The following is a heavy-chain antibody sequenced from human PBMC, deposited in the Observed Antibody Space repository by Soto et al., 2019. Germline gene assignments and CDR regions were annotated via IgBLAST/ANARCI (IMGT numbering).Heavy chain of an antibody. V-gene: IGHV3-23*01. J-gene: IGHJ6*02. Sequence: PGGSLRLSCAASGFTFSSYAMIWVRQAPGKGLEWVSAISGSGGSTYYADSVKGRFTISRDNSKNTLYLQMNSLRAEDTDVYCCAKEGGIVLMVYAMMFAGHGMDVWGQGTTVTVSS. CDR1: GFTFSSYA. D-gene: IGHD2-8*01. CDR3: AKEGGIVLMVYAMMFAGHGMDV. CDR2: ISGSGGST.